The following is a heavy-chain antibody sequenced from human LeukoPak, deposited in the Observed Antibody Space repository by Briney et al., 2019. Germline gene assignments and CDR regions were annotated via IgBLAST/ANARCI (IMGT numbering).Heavy chain of an antibody. D-gene: IGHD6-19*01. V-gene: IGHV1-69*01. J-gene: IGHJ4*02. CDR1: GGTFSKYT. Sequence: SVKVSCKASGGTFSKYTISWVRQAPGQGLEWMGGIIPIFGTANYAQKFQGRVTITADESTSTAFMELSSLRSEDTAVYYCARSGGSGWYFDYWGQGTLVTVSS. CDR2: IIPIFGTA. CDR3: ARSGGSGWYFDY.